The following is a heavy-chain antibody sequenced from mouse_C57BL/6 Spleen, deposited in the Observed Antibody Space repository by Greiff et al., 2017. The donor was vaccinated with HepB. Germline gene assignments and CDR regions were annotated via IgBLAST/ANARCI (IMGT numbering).Heavy chain of an antibody. J-gene: IGHJ2*01. CDR1: GYTFTDYN. V-gene: IGHV1-22*01. CDR2: INPNNGGT. D-gene: IGHD1-1*01. CDR3: ARDYYGSSYGY. Sequence: EVQLQQSGPELVKPGASVKMSCKASGYTFTDYNMHWVKQSHGKSLEWIGYINPNNGGTSYNQKFKGKATLTVNKSSSTAYVELRSLTSEDSAVYFCARDYYGSSYGYWGQGTTLTVSS.